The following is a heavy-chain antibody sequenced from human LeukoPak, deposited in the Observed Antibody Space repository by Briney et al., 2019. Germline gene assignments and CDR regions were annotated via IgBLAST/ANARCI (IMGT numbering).Heavy chain of an antibody. D-gene: IGHD1-26*01. V-gene: IGHV4-61*08. Sequence: KPSETLSLTCTVSGGSVSSGGYYWNWIRQPPGKGLEWIGHIRYSGGTNYNPSLTSRVTISVDTSNNQFSLKLTSVTAADTAVYYCARGGQGALKDWGQGTLVTVSS. J-gene: IGHJ4*02. CDR3: ARGGQGALKD. CDR2: IRYSGGT. CDR1: GGSVSSGGYY.